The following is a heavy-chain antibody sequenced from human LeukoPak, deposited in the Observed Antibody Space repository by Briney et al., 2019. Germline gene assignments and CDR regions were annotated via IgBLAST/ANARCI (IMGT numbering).Heavy chain of an antibody. CDR2: ISGSGGST. CDR1: GFTFSSYA. D-gene: IGHD6-19*01. Sequence: PGGSLRLSCAASGFTFSSYAMSWVRQAPGKGLEGVSAISGSGGSTYYADSVKGRFTISRDNSKNTLYLQMNSLRAEDTAVYYCAKDLWHSSGWFYFDYWGQGTLVTVSS. V-gene: IGHV3-23*01. J-gene: IGHJ4*02. CDR3: AKDLWHSSGWFYFDY.